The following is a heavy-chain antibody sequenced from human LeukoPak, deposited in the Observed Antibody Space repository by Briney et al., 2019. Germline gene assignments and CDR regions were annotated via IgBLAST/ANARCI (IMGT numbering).Heavy chain of an antibody. CDR3: ASELERPPRYFDH. J-gene: IGHJ4*02. Sequence: SETLSLTCTVSGGSVSSGSYYWSWIRQPPGKGLEWIGYIYYSGSTNYNPSLKSRVTISVDTSKNQFSLKLSSVTAADTAVYYCASELERPPRYFDHWGQGTLVTVSS. D-gene: IGHD1-1*01. CDR1: GGSVSSGSYY. V-gene: IGHV4-61*01. CDR2: IYYSGST.